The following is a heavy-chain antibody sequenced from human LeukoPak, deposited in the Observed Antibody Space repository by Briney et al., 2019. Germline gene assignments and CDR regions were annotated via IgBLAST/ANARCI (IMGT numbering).Heavy chain of an antibody. D-gene: IGHD3-16*02. Sequence: GGSLGLSCAASGFTFSSYGMHWVRQAPGKGLEWVAVISYDGSNKYYADSVKGRFTISRDNSKNTLYLQMNSLRAEDTAVYYCAKSLPYYDYVWGSYRYDYYYYGMDVWGQGTTVTVSS. CDR2: ISYDGSNK. V-gene: IGHV3-30*18. CDR1: GFTFSSYG. J-gene: IGHJ6*02. CDR3: AKSLPYYDYVWGSYRYDYYYYGMDV.